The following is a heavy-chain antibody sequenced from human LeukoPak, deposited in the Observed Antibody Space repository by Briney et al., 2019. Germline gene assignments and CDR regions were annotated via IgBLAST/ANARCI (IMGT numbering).Heavy chain of an antibody. V-gene: IGHV4-34*01. CDR1: GGSFSGYY. D-gene: IGHD6-6*01. CDR2: INHSGST. J-gene: IGHJ3*02. CDR3: ARDKRARRGVAYAFDI. Sequence: SETLSLTCAVYGGSFSGYYWSWIRQPPGKGLEWIGEINHSGSTNCNPSLKSRVTISVDTSKNQFSLKLSSVTAADTAVYYCARDKRARRGVAYAFDIWGQGTMVTVSS.